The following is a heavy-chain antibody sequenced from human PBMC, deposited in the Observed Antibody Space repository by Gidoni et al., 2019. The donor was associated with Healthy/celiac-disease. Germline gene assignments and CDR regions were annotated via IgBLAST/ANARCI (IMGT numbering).Heavy chain of an antibody. CDR3: TTDTWDSSGYLLFDY. CDR1: GFTFSNAW. CDR2: IKSKTDGGTT. V-gene: IGHV3-15*01. J-gene: IGHJ4*02. D-gene: IGHD3-22*01. Sequence: EVQLVESGGGLVQPGGSLSLSCAASGFTFSNAWMSWVRQAPGKGLEWVGRIKSKTDGGTTDYAAPVKGRFTISRDDSKNTLYLQMNSLKTEDTAVYYCTTDTWDSSGYLLFDYWGQGTLVTVSS.